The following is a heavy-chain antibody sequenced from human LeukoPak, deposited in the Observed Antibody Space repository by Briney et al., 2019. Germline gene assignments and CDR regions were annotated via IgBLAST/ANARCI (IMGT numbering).Heavy chain of an antibody. Sequence: SETLSLTCAVSGGSISSGGYSWSWIRQPPGKGLEWIGYIYHSGSTYYNPSLKSRVTISVDRSKNQFSLKLSSVTAADTAVYYCASLYSPGGSGSHTIDYWGQGTLVTVSS. D-gene: IGHD3-10*01. V-gene: IGHV4-30-2*01. CDR3: ASLYSPGGSGSHTIDY. CDR2: IYHSGST. J-gene: IGHJ4*02. CDR1: GGSISSGGYS.